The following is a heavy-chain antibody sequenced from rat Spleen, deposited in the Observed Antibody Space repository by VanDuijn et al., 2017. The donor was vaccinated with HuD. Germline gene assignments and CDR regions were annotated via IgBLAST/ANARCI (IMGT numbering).Heavy chain of an antibody. Sequence: EVQLVESDGGLVQPGRSLKLSCAASGFTFSNYYMAWVRQAPTKGLEWVAYITTGGGSTFYRDSVKGRFTISRDNAKSTLYRQMNSMRSEDTATYYCTRVGYYYGSYYPYWYFDCWGPGTMVTVSS. V-gene: IGHV5-27*01. D-gene: IGHD1-12*02. CDR3: TRVGYYYGSYYPYWYFDC. CDR1: GFTFSNYY. J-gene: IGHJ1*01. CDR2: ITTGGGST.